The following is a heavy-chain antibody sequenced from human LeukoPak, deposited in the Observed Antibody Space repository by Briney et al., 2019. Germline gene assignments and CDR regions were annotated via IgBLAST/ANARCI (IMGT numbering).Heavy chain of an antibody. CDR1: GFTFSIYW. Sequence: PGGSLRLSCAASGFTFSIYWMNWVRQAPGKGLEWVSLISSDTSYIHYADSVKGRFTISRDNAKNSVFLQMNSLRAEDTAVYYCARDTSTVTNREFDYWGQGTLVTVSS. D-gene: IGHD4-17*01. CDR2: ISSDTSYI. CDR3: ARDTSTVTNREFDY. V-gene: IGHV3-21*01. J-gene: IGHJ4*02.